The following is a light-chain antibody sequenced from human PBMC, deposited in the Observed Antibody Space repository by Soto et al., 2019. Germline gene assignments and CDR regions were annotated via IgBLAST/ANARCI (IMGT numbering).Light chain of an antibody. J-gene: IGKJ1*01. Sequence: EIVLTQSPGSLSLSPGERDTLSWRASQSVTSSSLAWYQQKPGQTPRLLIYGASSRATGIPDRFSGSGSGTDFTLTISRLEPGDLAVYYCQHYGSSPWTFGRGTKVEIK. CDR3: QHYGSSPWT. V-gene: IGKV3-20*01. CDR2: GAS. CDR1: QSVTSSS.